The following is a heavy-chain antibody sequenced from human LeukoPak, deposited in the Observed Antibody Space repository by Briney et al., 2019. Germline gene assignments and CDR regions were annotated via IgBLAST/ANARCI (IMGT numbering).Heavy chain of an antibody. CDR1: GFTFSTYA. J-gene: IGHJ6*03. CDR3: ASTYKDSGYDLSYYYYYYMDV. Sequence: GGSLRLSCAASGFTFSTYAVSWVRQAPGKGLEWVSVISGSTRSTYYADSVKGRFTISRDNSKNTLYLQMNSLRAEDTAVYYCASTYKDSGYDLSYYYYYYMDVWGKGTTVSVSS. D-gene: IGHD5-12*01. V-gene: IGHV3-23*01. CDR2: ISGSTRST.